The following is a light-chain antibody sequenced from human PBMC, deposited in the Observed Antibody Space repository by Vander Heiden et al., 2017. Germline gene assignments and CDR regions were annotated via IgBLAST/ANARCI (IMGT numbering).Light chain of an antibody. J-gene: IGKJ1*01. CDR1: QGIGTY. CDR3: QTDNSVAST. V-gene: IGKV1-27*01. CDR2: AAS. Sequence: DIQMTQPPPSLPASVGDRVTTTCRPSQGIGTYLAWYQQNPGKVPRLLIYAASTLQSGVPSPFSGSGSGTDFTLTISSLQPEDVATYYCQTDNSVASTFGPGTKVEIK.